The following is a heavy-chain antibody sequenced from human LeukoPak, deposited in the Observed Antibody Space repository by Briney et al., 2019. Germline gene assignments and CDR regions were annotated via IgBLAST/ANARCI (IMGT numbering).Heavy chain of an antibody. CDR2: ISKDGGTT. Sequence: PGGSLRLSCEASGFSFSKYRMHWVRQAPGKGLVWVAFISKDGGTTTYVDSVRDRFTISRDNSKNILFLQINSLKSEDTAMYYCVRASGYLHDFDFWGQGTLVTVSS. V-gene: IGHV3-74*03. CDR1: GFSFSKYR. CDR3: VRASGYLHDFDF. J-gene: IGHJ4*02. D-gene: IGHD3-3*01.